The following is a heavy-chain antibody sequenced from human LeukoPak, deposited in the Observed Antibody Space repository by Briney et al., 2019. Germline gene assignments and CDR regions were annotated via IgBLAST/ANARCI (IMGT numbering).Heavy chain of an antibody. J-gene: IGHJ6*03. CDR2: IYHSGST. V-gene: IGHV4-38-2*02. Sequence: SETLSLTCTVSGYSISSGYYWGWIRQPPGKGLEWIGSIYHSGSTYYNPSLKSRVTISVDTSKNQFSLKLSSVTAADTAVYYCASSSLVRVRGVIGYYYYMDVRGKGTTVTISS. CDR3: ASSSLVRVRGVIGYYYYMDV. CDR1: GYSISSGYY. D-gene: IGHD3-10*01.